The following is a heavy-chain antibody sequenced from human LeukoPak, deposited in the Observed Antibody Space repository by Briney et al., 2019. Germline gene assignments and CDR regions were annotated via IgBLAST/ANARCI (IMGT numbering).Heavy chain of an antibody. CDR3: ARGLRALVRGAIYYFDY. CDR2: IYHSGST. D-gene: IGHD3-10*01. V-gene: IGHV4-30-2*01. CDR1: GGSISSGGYS. J-gene: IGHJ4*02. Sequence: PSETLSLTCAVSGGSISSGGYSWSWIRQPPGKGLEWIGYIYHSGSTYYNPSLKSRVTISVDRSKNQFSLKLSSVTAADTAVYYCARGLRALVRGAIYYFDYWGQGTLVTVSS.